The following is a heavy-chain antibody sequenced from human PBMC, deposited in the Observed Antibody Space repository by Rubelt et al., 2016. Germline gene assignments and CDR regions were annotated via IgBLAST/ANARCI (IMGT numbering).Heavy chain of an antibody. CDR3: ARGRGGYNYGYDAFDI. D-gene: IGHD5-18*01. Sequence: VDSVKGRFTISRDNAKNSLYLQMNSLRAEDTAVYYCARGRGGYNYGYDAFDIWGQGTMVTVSS. J-gene: IGHJ3*02. V-gene: IGHV3-7*01.